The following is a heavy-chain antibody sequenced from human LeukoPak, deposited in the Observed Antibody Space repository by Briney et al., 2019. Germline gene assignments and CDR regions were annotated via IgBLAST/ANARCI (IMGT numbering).Heavy chain of an antibody. Sequence: PSETLSLTCNVSGVSISSYYWNWIRQPAGKGLEWIGRIFTSGSTNYNPSLKSRVSISVDKSKNQLSLKLRSVTAADTAVYFCARDDGNSRSWYYFDYWGQATLATVSS. D-gene: IGHD6-13*01. CDR1: GVSISSYY. J-gene: IGHJ4*02. CDR3: ARDDGNSRSWYYFDY. V-gene: IGHV4-4*07. CDR2: IFTSGST.